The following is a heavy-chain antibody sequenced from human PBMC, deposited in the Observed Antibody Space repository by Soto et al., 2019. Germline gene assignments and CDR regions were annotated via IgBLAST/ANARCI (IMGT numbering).Heavy chain of an antibody. J-gene: IGHJ6*02. V-gene: IGHV1-69*13. CDR3: AKVRYSSPMGYYYGMDV. D-gene: IGHD6-19*01. CDR1: RVAFSKFI. CDR2: IIPIFGTA. Sequence: SVQVSCKASRVAFSKFIVTWVRQAPGLGLEWVGGIIPIFGTANYAQKFQGRVTITADESTSTSYMEVNNLRSEDTAVYYCAKVRYSSPMGYYYGMDVWGQGTTVTVSS.